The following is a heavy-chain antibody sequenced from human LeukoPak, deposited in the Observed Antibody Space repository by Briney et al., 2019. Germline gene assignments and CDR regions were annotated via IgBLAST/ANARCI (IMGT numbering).Heavy chain of an antibody. CDR3: ARVHTYYYGMDV. CDR2: IGTAGDT. J-gene: IGHJ6*02. D-gene: IGHD3-16*01. Sequence: GGSLRLSCPASGFTFSSYDMHWVRQATGKGLEWVSAIGTAGDTYYPGSVKGRFTISRENAKNSLYLQMNSLRAGDTAVYYCARVHTYYYGMDVWGQGTTVTVSS. CDR1: GFTFSSYD. V-gene: IGHV3-13*01.